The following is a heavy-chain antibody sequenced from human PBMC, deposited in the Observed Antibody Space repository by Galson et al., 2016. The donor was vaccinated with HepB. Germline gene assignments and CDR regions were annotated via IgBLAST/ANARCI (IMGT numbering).Heavy chain of an antibody. J-gene: IGHJ6*02. Sequence: TLSLTCTVSGASISSGGDYWNWTRQHPGKGLEWIGYVSDSGNTFYHPSLKSRVTISVDTSKNQFSLRLTSVTAADTAVYYCARGRDIQMYYYHALDVWGQGTSVAVSS. V-gene: IGHV4-31*03. CDR1: GASISSGGDY. CDR2: VSDSGNT. D-gene: IGHD5-12*01. CDR3: ARGRDIQMYYYHALDV.